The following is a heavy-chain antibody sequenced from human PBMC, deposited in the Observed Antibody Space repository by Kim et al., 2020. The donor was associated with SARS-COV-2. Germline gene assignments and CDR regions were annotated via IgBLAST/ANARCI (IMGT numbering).Heavy chain of an antibody. J-gene: IGHJ4*02. D-gene: IGHD4-17*01. CDR1: GFTFSASW. Sequence: GGSLRLSCAASGFTFSASWVHWVRQTPGKGLVWVSHLGPDGTIANYADSVKGRFTISRDNAKNALYLQMTSLRVEDTGIYYCARDVGFRGRWGQGTLVTVSS. CDR2: LGPDGTIA. V-gene: IGHV3-74*01. CDR3: ARDVGFRGR.